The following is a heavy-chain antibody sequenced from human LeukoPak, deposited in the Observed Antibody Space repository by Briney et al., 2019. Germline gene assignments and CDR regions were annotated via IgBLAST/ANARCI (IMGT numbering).Heavy chain of an antibody. CDR3: ARDGSRRGYYYMDV. CDR1: RGTFSSYA. V-gene: IGHV1-69*05. D-gene: IGHD3-10*01. Sequence: ASLKVSCKASRGTFSSYAISWVRQAPGQGLEWMGGIIPIFGTANYAQKFQGRVTITTDESTSTAYMVLSSLRSEDTAVYYCARDGSRRGYYYMDVWGKGTTVTVSS. J-gene: IGHJ6*03. CDR2: IIPIFGTA.